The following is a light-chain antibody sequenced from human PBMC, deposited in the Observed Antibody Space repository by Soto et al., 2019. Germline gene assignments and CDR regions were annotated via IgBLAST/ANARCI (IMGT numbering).Light chain of an antibody. J-gene: IGKJ5*01. CDR2: DAY. Sequence: EVVLTQSPVTLSLSPGESPALSCRASQSFRGLLAWYQQKPGQAPRLLIYDAYNRATGIPPRFSGSGSGTDFTLTISSLEPEDSAVYYCQQRHMWPITFGQGTRLEI. CDR1: QSFRGL. V-gene: IGKV3-11*01. CDR3: QQRHMWPIT.